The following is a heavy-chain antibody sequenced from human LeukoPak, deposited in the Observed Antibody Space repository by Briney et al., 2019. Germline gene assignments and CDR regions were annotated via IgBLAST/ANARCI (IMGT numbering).Heavy chain of an antibody. V-gene: IGHV4-59*01. Sequence: SETLSLTCTVSGGSISSYYWSWIRQPPGKGLEWIGYIYYSGSTNYNPSLKSRVTISVDTSKNQFSLKLSSVTAADTAVYYCARVEYSSSSDQNWFDPWGQGTLVTVSS. D-gene: IGHD6-6*01. J-gene: IGHJ5*02. CDR2: IYYSGST. CDR1: GGSISSYY. CDR3: ARVEYSSSSDQNWFDP.